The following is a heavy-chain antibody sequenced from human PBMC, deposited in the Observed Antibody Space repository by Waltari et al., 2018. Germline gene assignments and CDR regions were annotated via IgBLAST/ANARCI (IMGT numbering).Heavy chain of an antibody. Sequence: QVQIHQWGAGLLRPSEPLSLPCAVSGGSFNDYSWSLLRQPPGKGLEWIGQINHSGDTDYNPSLMSRVSMSVDTSKKQVSLKLTSVTAADTAMYYCGNLARWGQGTRVTVSS. D-gene: IGHD1-1*01. CDR1: GGSFNDYS. CDR3: GNLAR. CDR2: INHSGDT. J-gene: IGHJ3*01. V-gene: IGHV4-34*01.